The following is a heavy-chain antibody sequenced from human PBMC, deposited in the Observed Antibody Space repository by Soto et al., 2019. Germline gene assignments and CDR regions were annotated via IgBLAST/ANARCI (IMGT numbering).Heavy chain of an antibody. CDR1: GFTFSSYG. D-gene: IGHD6-13*01. CDR2: ISYDGSNK. J-gene: IGHJ4*02. CDR3: ATLSSSWPLDY. V-gene: IGHV3-30*03. Sequence: QVQLVESWGGVVQPGRSLRLSCAASGFTFSSYGMHWVRQSPGKGLEWVAVISYDGSNKYYAASVKGRFTISRDNSKNTLYLQMNSLRAEDTAVYYCATLSSSWPLDYWGQGTLVTVSS.